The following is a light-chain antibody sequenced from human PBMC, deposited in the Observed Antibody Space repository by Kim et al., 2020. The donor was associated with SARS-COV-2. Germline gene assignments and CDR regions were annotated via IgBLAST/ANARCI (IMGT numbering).Light chain of an antibody. CDR1: QSVDSSY. J-gene: IGKJ2*01. Sequence: EIVLTQSPGTLSLSPGERATLSCGASQSVDSSYLAWYQQKPGQAPRLLIYAASTRATGIPDRFSGSGSGTDFTLTISRLDPEDFAVYYCQHYGSSYTFGQGTKLEIK. CDR2: AAS. V-gene: IGKV3-20*01. CDR3: QHYGSSYT.